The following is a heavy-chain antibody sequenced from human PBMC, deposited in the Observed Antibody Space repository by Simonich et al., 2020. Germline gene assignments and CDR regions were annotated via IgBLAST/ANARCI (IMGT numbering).Heavy chain of an antibody. D-gene: IGHD2-15*01. J-gene: IGHJ3*02. CDR3: AREGLLLDAFDI. Sequence: QVQLVESGGGVVQPGRSLRLSCAASGFTFSSYAMDWVRQAPGKGLEGVDSISYDVRNNYYADSVKGRFTISRDKSKTTLYLQMNSLRAEDTAVYYCAREGLLLDAFDIWGQGTMVTVSS. CDR1: GFTFSSYA. V-gene: IGHV3-30*07. CDR2: ISYDVRNN.